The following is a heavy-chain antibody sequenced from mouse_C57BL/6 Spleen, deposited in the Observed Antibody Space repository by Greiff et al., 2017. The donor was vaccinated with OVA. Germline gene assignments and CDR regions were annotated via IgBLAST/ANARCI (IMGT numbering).Heavy chain of an antibody. J-gene: IGHJ1*03. V-gene: IGHV1-55*01. D-gene: IGHD1-1*01. CDR3: ASACYGNSPFYV. CDR1: GYTFTSYW. Sequence: QVQLQQPGADLVKPGASVKMSCKASGYTFTSYWITWVKQRPGQGLEWIGDIYPGSGSTNYNEKFKSKVTLTVDTSSSTAYMQLSSLTSEDAAVYYYASACYGNSPFYVWGTGTTVTVSS. CDR2: IYPGSGST.